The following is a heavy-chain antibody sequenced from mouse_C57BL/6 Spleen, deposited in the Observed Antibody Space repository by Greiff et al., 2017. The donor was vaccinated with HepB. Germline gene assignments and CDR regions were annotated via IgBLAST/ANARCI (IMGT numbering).Heavy chain of an antibody. J-gene: IGHJ1*03. Sequence: QVQLQQPGAELARPGASVKLSCKASGYTFTSYGISWVKQRTGQGLEWIGEIYPRSGNTYYNEKFKGKATLTADKSSSTAYMELRSLTSEDSAVYFCARSITTVVASFPHWYFDVWGTGTTVTVSS. CDR2: IYPRSGNT. D-gene: IGHD1-1*01. V-gene: IGHV1-81*01. CDR1: GYTFTSYG. CDR3: ARSITTVVASFPHWYFDV.